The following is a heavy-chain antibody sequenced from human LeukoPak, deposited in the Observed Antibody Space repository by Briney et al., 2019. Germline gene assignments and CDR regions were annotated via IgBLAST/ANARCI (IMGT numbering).Heavy chain of an antibody. Sequence: SVTVSCKASGGTFSSYAISWVRQAPGQGLEWMGGIIPIFGTANYAQKFQGRVTITADESTSTAYMELSSLRSEDTAVFYCARISLGAIWGYYYGMDVWGQGTTVTVSS. CDR3: ARISLGAIWGYYYGMDV. CDR1: GGTFSSYA. J-gene: IGHJ6*02. V-gene: IGHV1-69*13. CDR2: IIPIFGTA. D-gene: IGHD1-26*01.